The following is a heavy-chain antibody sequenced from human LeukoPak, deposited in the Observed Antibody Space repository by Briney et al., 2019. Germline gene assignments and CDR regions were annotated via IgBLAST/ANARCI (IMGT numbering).Heavy chain of an antibody. J-gene: IGHJ4*02. Sequence: GGSLRLSCAASGFTFSSYSMNWVRQAPGKGLEWVSSISSSSSYIYYADSVKGRFTISRDNAKNSLYLQMNSLRAEDTAVYYCARKGPVRGVMVVWGQGTLVTVSS. CDR1: GFTFSSYS. V-gene: IGHV3-21*01. D-gene: IGHD3-10*01. CDR3: ARKGPVRGVMVV. CDR2: ISSSSSYI.